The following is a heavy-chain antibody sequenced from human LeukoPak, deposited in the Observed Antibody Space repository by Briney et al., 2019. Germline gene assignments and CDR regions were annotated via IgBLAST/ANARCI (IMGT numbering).Heavy chain of an antibody. CDR1: GGSFSGYY. V-gene: IGHV4-34*01. D-gene: IGHD6-13*01. Sequence: SETLSLTCAVYGGSFSGYYWSWIRQPPGKGLEWIGEINHSGSTNYNPSLKSRVTISVDTSKNQFSLKLSSVTAADTAVYYCAVYSSSWYVGQWLGNYFDYWGQGTLVTVSS. J-gene: IGHJ4*02. CDR3: AVYSSSWYVGQWLGNYFDY. CDR2: INHSGST.